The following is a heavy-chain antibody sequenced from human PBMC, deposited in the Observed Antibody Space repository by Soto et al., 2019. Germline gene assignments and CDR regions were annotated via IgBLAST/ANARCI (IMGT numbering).Heavy chain of an antibody. V-gene: IGHV1-69*13. CDR1: GGTFSSYA. J-gene: IGHJ6*02. Sequence: GASVKVSCKASGGTFSSYAISWVRQAPGQGLEWMGGIIPIFGTANYAQKFQGRVTITADESTSTAYMELSSLRSEDTAVYYCARVSTYDFWSGYYPPLAYYGMDVWGQGTTVIVSS. D-gene: IGHD3-3*01. CDR2: IIPIFGTA. CDR3: ARVSTYDFWSGYYPPLAYYGMDV.